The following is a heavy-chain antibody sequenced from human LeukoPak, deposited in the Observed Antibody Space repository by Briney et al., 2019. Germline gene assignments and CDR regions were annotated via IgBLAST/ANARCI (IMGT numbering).Heavy chain of an antibody. CDR2: IYHSGST. J-gene: IGHJ4*02. CDR1: GYSVSNGYY. CDR3: ARHLYYYGSGSYPNYFDY. D-gene: IGHD3-10*01. V-gene: IGHV4-38-2*02. Sequence: SETLSLTCTVSGYSVSNGYYWGWMRQPPGKGLVWIGSIYHSGSTYYNPSLKSRVTISVDTSKNQFSLKLTSVTAADTAVYYCARHLYYYGSGSYPNYFDYWGQGTLVTVSS.